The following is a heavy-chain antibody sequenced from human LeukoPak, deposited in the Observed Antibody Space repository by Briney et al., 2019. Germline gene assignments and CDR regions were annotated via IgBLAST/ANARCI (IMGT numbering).Heavy chain of an antibody. Sequence: PGGSLRPSCAASGFIFSSYSMNWVRQAPGKGLEWVSYISSSSSTMYYAASVKGRFSISRDNAQNSLYLQMNSLRAEDTAVYYCAELGITMIGGVWGKGTTVTISS. D-gene: IGHD3-10*02. V-gene: IGHV3-48*01. CDR2: ISSSSSTM. J-gene: IGHJ6*04. CDR3: AELGITMIGGV. CDR1: GFIFSSYS.